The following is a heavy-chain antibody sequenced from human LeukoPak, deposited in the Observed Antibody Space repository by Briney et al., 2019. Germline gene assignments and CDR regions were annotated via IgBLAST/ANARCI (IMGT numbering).Heavy chain of an antibody. CDR1: RYTFTHHY. D-gene: IGHD7-27*01. J-gene: IGHJ4*02. CDR3: ARDHNWGPDY. Sequence: GASVTVSCQASRYTFTHHYQHWLRQAPAHALEWVGWIRPKSGETQCAQKFKGRVTMTRDTSIRTAYLELSGVRSDDTAVYYCARDHNWGPDYGGQGTLITVSS. V-gene: IGHV1-2*02. CDR2: IRPKSGET.